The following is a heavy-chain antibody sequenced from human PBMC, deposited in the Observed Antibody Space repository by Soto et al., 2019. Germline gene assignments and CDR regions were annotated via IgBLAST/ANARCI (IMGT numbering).Heavy chain of an antibody. Sequence: SETLSLTCTVSGGSISSYYWSWIRQPPGKGLEWIGYIYYSGSTNYNPSLKSRVTISVDTSKSQFSLKLSSVTAADTAVYYCARSRYCSGGSCLNWLDPWGQGTLVTVSS. CDR1: GGSISSYY. J-gene: IGHJ5*02. D-gene: IGHD2-15*01. V-gene: IGHV4-59*08. CDR3: ARSRYCSGGSCLNWLDP. CDR2: IYYSGST.